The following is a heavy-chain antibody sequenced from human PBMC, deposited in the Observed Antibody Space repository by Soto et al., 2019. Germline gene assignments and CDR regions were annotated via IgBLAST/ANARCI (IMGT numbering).Heavy chain of an antibody. V-gene: IGHV3-23*01. D-gene: IGHD3-10*01. CDR1: GFTFSTSA. CDR3: AREVDYGSGSYL. Sequence: GGSLRLSCEASGFTFSTSAMSWVRQAPGKGLEWVSIISDSGSTYYVDSVKGRFTISRDNSKNTLYLQMNSLRAEDTAVYYCAREVDYGSGSYLWGQGTLVTVSS. CDR2: ISDSGST. J-gene: IGHJ4*02.